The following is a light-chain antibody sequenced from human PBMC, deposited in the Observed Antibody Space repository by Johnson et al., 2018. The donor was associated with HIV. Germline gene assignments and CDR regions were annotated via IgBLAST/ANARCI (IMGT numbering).Light chain of an antibody. J-gene: IGLJ1*01. CDR3: GTWDNSLSAGV. V-gene: IGLV1-51*01. Sequence: HSVLTQPPSVSAAPGQKVTISCSGSSSNIGNNYVSWYQQLPGTAPKLVIYDNNKRPSGIPDRFSGSKSGTSATLGITGLQTGDEADYYCGTWDNSLSAGVFGTGTKVTVL. CDR2: DNN. CDR1: SSNIGNNY.